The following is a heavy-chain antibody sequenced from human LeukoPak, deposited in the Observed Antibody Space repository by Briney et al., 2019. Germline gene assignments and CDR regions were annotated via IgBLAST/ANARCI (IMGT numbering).Heavy chain of an antibody. CDR2: IWYDESNK. V-gene: IGHV3-33*01. CDR3: AREADRWYFDY. CDR1: GFTFSSYG. J-gene: IGHJ4*02. D-gene: IGHD4-23*01. Sequence: PGGSLRLSCAASGFTFSSYGMHWVRQAPGKGLEWVAVIWYDESNKYYADSVKGRFTISRDNSKNTLYLQMNSLRAEDTAVYYCAREADRWYFDYWGQGTLVTVSS.